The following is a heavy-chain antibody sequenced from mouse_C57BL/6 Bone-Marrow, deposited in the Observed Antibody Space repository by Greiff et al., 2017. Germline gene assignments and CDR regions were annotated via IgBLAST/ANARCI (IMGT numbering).Heavy chain of an antibody. Sequence: QVQLQQPGAELVKPGASVKLSCKASGYTFTSYWMHWVKQRPGQGLEWIGMIHPNSGSPNYNEKFKSKATLTVDKSSSPASMQLSSLPSEAAAVYYSAKPQSPFDDWGQGTTLTVSS. V-gene: IGHV1-64*01. CDR2: IHPNSGSP. J-gene: IGHJ2*01. CDR1: GYTFTSYW. CDR3: AKPQSPFDD.